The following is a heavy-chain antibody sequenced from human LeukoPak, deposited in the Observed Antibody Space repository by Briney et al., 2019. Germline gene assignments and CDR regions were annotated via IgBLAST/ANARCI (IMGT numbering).Heavy chain of an antibody. CDR2: VFGSGGSA. V-gene: IGHV3-23*01. J-gene: IGHJ4*02. CDR3: AKVMAGGFVRGIDY. CDR1: GFTFNSYA. D-gene: IGHD3-10*01. Sequence: PGGSLRLSCVASGFTFNSYAMYWVRRAPGKGREWVSGVFGSGGSAHYADSVKGRFTISRDNSKNTLYLQMNSLRAEDTAVYYCAKVMAGGFVRGIDYWGQGTLVTVSS.